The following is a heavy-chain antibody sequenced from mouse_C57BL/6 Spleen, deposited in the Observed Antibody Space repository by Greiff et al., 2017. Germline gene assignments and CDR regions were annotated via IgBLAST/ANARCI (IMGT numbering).Heavy chain of an antibody. V-gene: IGHV5-17*01. CDR2: ISSGSSTI. D-gene: IGHD2-1*01. Sequence: EVKLVESGGGLVKPGGSLKLSCAASGFTFSDYGMHWVRQAPEKGLEWVAYISSGSSTIYYADTVKGRFTISRDNAKNTLFLQMTRLRSEDTAMYYCARAGNYEDYYAMDYWGQGTSVTVSS. J-gene: IGHJ4*01. CDR1: GFTFSDYG. CDR3: ARAGNYEDYYAMDY.